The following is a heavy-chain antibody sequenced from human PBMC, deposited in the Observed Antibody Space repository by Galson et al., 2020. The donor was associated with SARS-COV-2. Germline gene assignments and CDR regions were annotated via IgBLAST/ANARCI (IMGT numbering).Heavy chain of an antibody. J-gene: IGHJ5*02. D-gene: IGHD6-19*01. CDR2: IRYDGSNK. CDR3: AKAGKQWLYNWFDP. Sequence: QLGESLKISCAASGFTFSSYGMHWVRQAPGKGLEWVAFIRYDGSNKYYADSVKGRFTISRDNSKNTLYLQMNSLRAEDTAVYYCAKAGKQWLYNWFDPWGQGTLVTVSS. V-gene: IGHV3-30*02. CDR1: GFTFSSYG.